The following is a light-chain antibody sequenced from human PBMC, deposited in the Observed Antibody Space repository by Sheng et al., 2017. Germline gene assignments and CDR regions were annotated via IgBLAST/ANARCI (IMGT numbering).Light chain of an antibody. CDR2: DAS. J-gene: IGKJ1*01. Sequence: TQSPSSLSASTGDRVTITCRASQGISTSLAWYQQKPGQAPRLLIYDASNRATGIPARFSGSGSGTDFTLTISSLEPEDFAVYYCQQRSNWPTWTFGQGTKVEIK. CDR3: QQRSNWPTWT. CDR1: QGISTS. V-gene: IGKV3-11*01.